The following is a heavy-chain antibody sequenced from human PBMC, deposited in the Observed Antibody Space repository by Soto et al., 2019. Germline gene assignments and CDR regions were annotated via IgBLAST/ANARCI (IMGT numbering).Heavy chain of an antibody. CDR3: ARASGSSYWFDP. V-gene: IGHV1-18*01. J-gene: IGHJ5*02. D-gene: IGHD1-26*01. CDR2: ISAYNGNT. Sequence: QVQLVQSGAEVKKPGASVKVSCKASGYTFTSYGISWVRQAPGQGLEWMGWISAYNGNTNYAQKFQGRATMTTDTSTSTVYMELRSLRSDDTAVYYCARASGSSYWFDPWGQGTLVTVSS. CDR1: GYTFTSYG.